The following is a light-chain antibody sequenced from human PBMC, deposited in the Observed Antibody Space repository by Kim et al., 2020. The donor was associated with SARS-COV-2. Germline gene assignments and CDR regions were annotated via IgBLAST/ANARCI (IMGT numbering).Light chain of an antibody. CDR3: LLSSGGAWV. Sequence: PGGTVTLTCASSTGAVTNTYYPNWFQQKPGQPPRALIHTTSNKHSWTPARFSGSLLGGRAALTLSGAQPEDEAEYFCLLSSGGAWVFGGGTQLTVL. CDR1: TGAVTNTYY. V-gene: IGLV7-43*01. J-gene: IGLJ3*02. CDR2: TTS.